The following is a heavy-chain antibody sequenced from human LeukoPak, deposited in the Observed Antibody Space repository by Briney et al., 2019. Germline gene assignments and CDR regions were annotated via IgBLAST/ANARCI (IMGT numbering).Heavy chain of an antibody. J-gene: IGHJ5*02. CDR2: IIPIFGTA. CDR1: GGTFSSYA. CDR3: ARSGKYCSGGSCYPNWFDP. V-gene: IGHV1-69*13. Sequence: SVKVSCKASGGTFSSYAISWVRQAPGQGLEWMGGIIPIFGTANYAQKFQGRVTITADESTSTAYMELSSLRSEDTAVYYCARSGKYCSGGSCYPNWFDPWGQGTLVTVSS. D-gene: IGHD2-15*01.